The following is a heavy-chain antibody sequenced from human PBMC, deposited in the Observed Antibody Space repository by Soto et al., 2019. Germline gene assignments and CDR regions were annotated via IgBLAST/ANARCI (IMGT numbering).Heavy chain of an antibody. CDR1: GYSFNTYW. J-gene: IGHJ4*02. CDR3: ARPGYYDSSGFFNFDY. Sequence: GESLKISCKASGYSFNTYWIGWVRQLPWKGLEWMGIIYPGDSDTRYSPSFQGQVTISADKSITTVYLQWNSLKASDTAIYYCARPGYYDSSGFFNFDYWGQGTLVTVSS. D-gene: IGHD3-22*01. V-gene: IGHV5-51*01. CDR2: IYPGDSDT.